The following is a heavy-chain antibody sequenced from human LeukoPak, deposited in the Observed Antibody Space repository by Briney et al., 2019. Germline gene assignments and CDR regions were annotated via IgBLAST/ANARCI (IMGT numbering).Heavy chain of an antibody. CDR1: GFTFSRYA. Sequence: GGSLRLSCAASGFTFSRYAMSWVRQAPGKGLEWVSGISGSGGSTYYADSVKGRFTISRDNSKNALYLQMNSLRAEDTAVYYCAMEPYYDFWSGPRWFDPWGQGTLVTVSS. V-gene: IGHV3-23*01. J-gene: IGHJ5*02. CDR3: AMEPYYDFWSGPRWFDP. CDR2: ISGSGGST. D-gene: IGHD3-3*01.